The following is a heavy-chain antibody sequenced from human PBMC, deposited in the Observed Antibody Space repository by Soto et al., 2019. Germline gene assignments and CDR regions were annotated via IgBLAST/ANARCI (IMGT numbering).Heavy chain of an antibody. J-gene: IGHJ5*02. CDR1: GGTFSSYA. D-gene: IGHD3-22*01. CDR3: ARDVRFYDSLGYYYYP. CDR2: FIPLFGTA. V-gene: IGHV1-69*13. Sequence: SVKVSCKASGGTFSSYAISWVRQAPGQGLEWMGGFIPLFGTANYAQKFQGRVTITADASTSTAYMELSSLRSEDTAVYYGARDVRFYDSLGYYYYPWGHGTLVTVSS.